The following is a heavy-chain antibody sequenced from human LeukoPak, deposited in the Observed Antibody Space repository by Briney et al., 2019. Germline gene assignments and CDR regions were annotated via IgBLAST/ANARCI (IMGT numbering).Heavy chain of an antibody. CDR2: IYHSGSA. Sequence: SQTLSLTCTVSGGSISSGGYYWNWLRQHPGKGLEWIGYIYHSGSASYNPSLKSRVSMSLDTSKNQFSLKLSSVTAADTAVYYCARALDYWGQGTLVTVSS. CDR1: GGSISSGGYY. V-gene: IGHV4-31*03. CDR3: ARALDY. J-gene: IGHJ4*02.